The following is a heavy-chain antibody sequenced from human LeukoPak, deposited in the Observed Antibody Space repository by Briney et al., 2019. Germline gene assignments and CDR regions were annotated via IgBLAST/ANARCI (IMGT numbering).Heavy chain of an antibody. Sequence: ASVKVSCKASGGTFSSYAISWVRQAPGQGLEWMGWISAYNGNTNYAQKLQGRVTMTTDTSTSTAYMELRSLRSDDTAVYYCAIHRRTWNDYGDYSYYFDYWGQGTLVTVSS. CDR2: ISAYNGNT. CDR3: AIHRRTWNDYGDYSYYFDY. CDR1: GGTFSSYA. J-gene: IGHJ4*02. D-gene: IGHD4-17*01. V-gene: IGHV1-18*01.